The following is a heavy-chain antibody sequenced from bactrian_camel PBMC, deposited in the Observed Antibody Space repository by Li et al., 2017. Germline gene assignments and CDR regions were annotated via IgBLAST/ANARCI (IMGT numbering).Heavy chain of an antibody. J-gene: IGHJ4*01. CDR1: GYSFTSAC. CDR3: AARNPAMPWCRRVESDYNY. D-gene: IGHD5*01. Sequence: QLVESGGDSVQAGGSLRLSCVISGYSFTSACMAWFRQAPGKEREGVAGVFITGGVTNYADSVKGAFTISADNANNTVYLQMNTLKPEDTAVYFCAARNPAMPWCRRVESDYNYWGQGTQVTVS. V-gene: IGHV3S1*01. CDR2: VFITGGVT.